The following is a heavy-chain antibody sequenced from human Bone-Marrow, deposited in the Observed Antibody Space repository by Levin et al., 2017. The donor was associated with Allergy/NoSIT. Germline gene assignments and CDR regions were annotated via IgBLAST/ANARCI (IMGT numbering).Heavy chain of an antibody. CDR3: ARLSAQQLPAKAFDP. CDR1: GYTFTSYG. V-gene: IGHV1-18*01. CDR2: ISGYSGNT. J-gene: IGHJ5*02. Sequence: AASVKVSCKTSGYTFTSYGLSWVRQAPGQGLEWMGWISGYSGNTKYAQKLQGRVTMTRDTSTSTAYMEMRSLRSDDTAVYYCARLSAQQLPAKAFDPWGQGTLVTVSS. D-gene: IGHD3-16*02.